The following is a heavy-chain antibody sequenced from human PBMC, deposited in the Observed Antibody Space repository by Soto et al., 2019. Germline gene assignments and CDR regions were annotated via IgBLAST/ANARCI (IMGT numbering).Heavy chain of an antibody. D-gene: IGHD3-3*01. CDR1: WYTFTSYY. CDR3: ARDVGYECRSGYRERANWFDP. Sequence: GASVKISCKASWYTFTSYYMHWVRQSPGQGHEWVGIINPSGGSTSYAQKFQCRVTMTRDTSTSTVYMEMSSLRSEDTAVYYCARDVGYECRSGYRERANWFDPWGQGTRVTVCS. CDR2: INPSGGST. V-gene: IGHV1-46*01. J-gene: IGHJ5*02.